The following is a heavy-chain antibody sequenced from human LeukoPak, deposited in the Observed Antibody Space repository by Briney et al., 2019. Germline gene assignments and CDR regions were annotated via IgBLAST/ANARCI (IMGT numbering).Heavy chain of an antibody. Sequence: ASETLSLTCTVSGGSISSYYWSWIRQPAGKGLEWIGRIYTSGSTNYNPSLKSRVTMSVDTSKNQFSLKLSSVTAADTAVYYCARGNYGDKLSRFDYWGQGTLVTVSS. V-gene: IGHV4-4*07. CDR1: GGSISSYY. CDR3: ARGNYGDKLSRFDY. CDR2: IYTSGST. D-gene: IGHD4-17*01. J-gene: IGHJ4*02.